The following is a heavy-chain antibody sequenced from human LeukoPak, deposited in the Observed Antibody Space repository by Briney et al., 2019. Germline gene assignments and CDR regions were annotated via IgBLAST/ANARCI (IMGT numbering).Heavy chain of an antibody. D-gene: IGHD3-9*01. CDR1: GFTFSSYW. Sequence: GGSLRLSCAASGFTFSSYWMSWVRQAPGKGLEWVANIKQDGSEKYYVDSVKGRFTISRDNAKNSLYLQMNSLRAEDTAVYYCARGLTRYYYGMDVWGKGTTVTVSS. J-gene: IGHJ6*04. V-gene: IGHV3-7*01. CDR3: ARGLTRYYYGMDV. CDR2: IKQDGSEK.